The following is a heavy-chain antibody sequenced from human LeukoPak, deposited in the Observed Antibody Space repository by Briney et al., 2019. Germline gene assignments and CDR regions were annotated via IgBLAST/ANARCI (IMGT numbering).Heavy chain of an antibody. D-gene: IGHD6-19*01. V-gene: IGHV4-59*12. CDR3: ARDTAVAGFGSDY. CDR2: IYYSGTT. J-gene: IGHJ4*02. Sequence: ASETLSLTCTVSGGSISSYYWNWIRQPPGKGLEWIGYIYYSGTTNYNPSLKSRVSMSVDTSKNQFSLKLSSVTAADTAVYYCARDTAVAGFGSDYWGQGTLVTVSS. CDR1: GGSISSYY.